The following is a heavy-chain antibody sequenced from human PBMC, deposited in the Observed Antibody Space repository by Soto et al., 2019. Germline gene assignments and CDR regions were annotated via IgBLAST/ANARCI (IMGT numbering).Heavy chain of an antibody. Sequence: QLQLQESGPGLVKPSETLSLTCTVSGGSIRSSSYYWGWIRQSPGKGLEWIATIHYSGNTYYNPSLQSRVTISEDTSKNQFSLKMNSVTAADTAVYYCARQGGDSRSGYNRYYYYMDVWGKGTTVTVSS. CDR1: GGSIRSSSYY. CDR3: ARQGGDSRSGYNRYYYYMDV. V-gene: IGHV4-39*01. D-gene: IGHD3-3*01. CDR2: IHYSGNT. J-gene: IGHJ6*03.